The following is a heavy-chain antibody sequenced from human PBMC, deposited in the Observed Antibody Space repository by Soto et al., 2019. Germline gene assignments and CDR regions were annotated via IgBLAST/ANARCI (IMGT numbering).Heavy chain of an antibody. CDR3: AGYCSSSICPEGHYFAWEV. D-gene: IGHD2-2*01. V-gene: IGHV4-38-2*01. Sequence: SETASLTRAVSGYSISSGYYWGWIRPPPGKGLEWIGSIYHSGRTYYNPSLKSRVTISLDTSKKQVSLKLSSVSAVDTARDFCAGYCSSSICPEGHYFAWEVWGHQTTVTGS. CDR2: IYHSGRT. J-gene: IGHJ6*02. CDR1: GYSISSGYY.